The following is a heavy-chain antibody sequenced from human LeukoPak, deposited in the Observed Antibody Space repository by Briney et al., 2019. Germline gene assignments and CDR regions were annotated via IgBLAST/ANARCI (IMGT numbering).Heavy chain of an antibody. D-gene: IGHD3-10*01. CDR2: IYDSENI. J-gene: IGHJ6*03. Sequence: PSETLSLTCTVPGGSISNYYWNWIRQPPGKGLEWIGNIYDSENISYNPSLKSRVTMSVDTSKNQFSLRLSSVTAADTAVYYCARPLVRGVNSYYFYMDVWGKGATVTISS. CDR3: ARPLVRGVNSYYFYMDV. V-gene: IGHV4-59*13. CDR1: GGSISNYY.